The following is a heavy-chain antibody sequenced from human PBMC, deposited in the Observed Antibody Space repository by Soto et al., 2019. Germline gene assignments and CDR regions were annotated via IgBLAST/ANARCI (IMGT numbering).Heavy chain of an antibody. CDR2: IWYDGNNK. J-gene: IGHJ6*03. CDR3: ARDMLALMRYYFCRDV. CDR1: GFTFSSYG. D-gene: IGHD3-10*02. V-gene: IGHV3-33*01. Sequence: QVQLVESGGGVVQPGRSLRLSCAASGFTFSSYGMHWVRQAPGKGLEWVAVIWYDGNNKYYADSVKGPFTISRDNSKNTLYLQRNGLRAEDTAVYYCARDMLALMRYYFCRDVVGKGTSVTVSS.